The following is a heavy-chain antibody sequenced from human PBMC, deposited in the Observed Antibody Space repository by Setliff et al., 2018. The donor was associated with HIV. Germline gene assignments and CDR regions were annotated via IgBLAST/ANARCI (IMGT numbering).Heavy chain of an antibody. J-gene: IGHJ3*02. Sequence: SVKVSCKASGGTFSSYAINWVRQAPGQGLEWMGGIIPMFGTAHYAQKFQGRVTITADKSTSTAYMDLSSLRSEDTAVYYCARDRSAYGSRFDAFDIWGQGTMVTVSS. V-gene: IGHV1-69*06. CDR2: IIPMFGTA. CDR3: ARDRSAYGSRFDAFDI. CDR1: GGTFSSYA. D-gene: IGHD2-15*01.